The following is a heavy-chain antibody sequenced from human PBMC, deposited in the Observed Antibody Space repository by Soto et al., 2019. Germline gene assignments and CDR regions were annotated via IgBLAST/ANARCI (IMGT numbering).Heavy chain of an antibody. CDR1: GYTFTSYG. Sequence: QVQLVQSGTEVKKPGASVMVSCKTSGYTFTSYGISWVRQAPGQGLEWMGLISPYNGDTIYARKFQGRFIVTADTATSTVYMELRSLRSDDTAVYYCVRDASSGYRGWWDPWGQGTLVTVSS. CDR3: VRDASSGYRGWWDP. J-gene: IGHJ5*02. V-gene: IGHV1-18*01. D-gene: IGHD5-18*01. CDR2: ISPYNGDT.